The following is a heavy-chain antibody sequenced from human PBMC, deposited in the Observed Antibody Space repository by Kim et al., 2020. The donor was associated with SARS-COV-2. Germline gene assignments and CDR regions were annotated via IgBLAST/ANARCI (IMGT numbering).Heavy chain of an antibody. D-gene: IGHD4-17*01. CDR3: AKDPRWRAYGDYALFYYYYMDV. CDR1: GFIFSGYG. J-gene: IGHJ6*03. CDR2: ISYDGSYK. V-gene: IGHV3-30*18. Sequence: GGSLRLSCVGSGFIFSGYGMHWVRQAPGKGLEWVAVISYDGSYKYYEDSVTGRFTISRDNSKNTLHLQMNSLRAEDTAVYYCAKDPRWRAYGDYALFYYYYMDVWGKGTTVTVSS.